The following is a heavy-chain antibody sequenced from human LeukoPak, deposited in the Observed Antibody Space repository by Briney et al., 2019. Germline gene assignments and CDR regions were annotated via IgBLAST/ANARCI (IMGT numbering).Heavy chain of an antibody. CDR3: ARERDSSGYYFDY. J-gene: IGHJ4*02. D-gene: IGHD6-6*01. CDR1: GFTVSSNY. V-gene: IGHV3-66*02. CDR2: IYSGGST. Sequence: GGSQRLSCAASGFTVSSNYMSWVRQAPGKGLEWVSVIYSGGSTYYADSVKGRFTISRDNSKNTLYLQMNSLRAEDTAVYYCARERDSSGYYFDYWGQGTLVTVSS.